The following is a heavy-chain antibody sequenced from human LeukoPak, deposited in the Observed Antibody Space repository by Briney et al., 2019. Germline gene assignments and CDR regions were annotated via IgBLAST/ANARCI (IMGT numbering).Heavy chain of an antibody. CDR3: ARGDFDYYLYFQH. CDR2: IFPSGST. D-gene: IGHD3-9*01. J-gene: IGHJ1*01. V-gene: IGHV4-61*02. Sequence: SQTLSLTCTVSGGSISSGSYYWSWIRQPAGKGLEYIGLIFPSGSTNYNPSLKSRVTISADTSKNQFSLKLSSVTAADTAVYYCARGDFDYYLYFQHWGQGTLVTVSS. CDR1: GGSISSGSYY.